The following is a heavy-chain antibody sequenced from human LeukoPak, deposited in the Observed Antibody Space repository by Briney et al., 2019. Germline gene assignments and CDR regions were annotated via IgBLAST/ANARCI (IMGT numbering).Heavy chain of an antibody. J-gene: IGHJ5*02. CDR2: INHSGST. Sequence: SETLSLTCAVYGGSFSGYYWSWIRQPPGKGLEWIGEINHSGSTNYNPSLKSRLTISVDTSKNQFSLKLSSVTAADTAVYYCARVPPDIVVVVAATSGWFDPWGQRTLVTVSS. CDR1: GGSFSGYY. D-gene: IGHD2-15*01. CDR3: ARVPPDIVVVVAATSGWFDP. V-gene: IGHV4-34*01.